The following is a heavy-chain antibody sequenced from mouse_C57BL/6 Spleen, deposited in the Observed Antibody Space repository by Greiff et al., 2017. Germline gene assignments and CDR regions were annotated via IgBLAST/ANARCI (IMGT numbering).Heavy chain of an antibody. CDR1: GYTFTSYW. Sequence: QVQLQQPGAELVKPGASVKLSCKASGYTFTSYWMHWVKQRPGRGREWIGRIDPNSGGTKYNEKFKSKATLTVDKPSSTAYMQLSSLTSEASAVYYCARGPMDWYFDVWGTGTTVTVSS. CDR2: IDPNSGGT. V-gene: IGHV1-72*01. J-gene: IGHJ1*03. CDR3: ARGPMDWYFDV. D-gene: IGHD6-5*01.